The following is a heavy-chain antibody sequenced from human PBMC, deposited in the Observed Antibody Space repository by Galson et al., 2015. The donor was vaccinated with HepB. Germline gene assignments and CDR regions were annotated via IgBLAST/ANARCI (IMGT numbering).Heavy chain of an antibody. CDR2: TYYRSKWYN. V-gene: IGHV6-1*01. J-gene: IGHJ1*01. CDR3: ASSYSSSWPFQH. CDR1: GDSVSSNSAA. D-gene: IGHD6-13*01. Sequence: CAISGDSVSSNSAAWNWIRQSPSRGLEWLGRTYYRSKWYNDYAVSVKSRITINPDTSKNQFSLQLNSVTPEDTAMYYCASSYSSSWPFQHWGQGTLVTVSS.